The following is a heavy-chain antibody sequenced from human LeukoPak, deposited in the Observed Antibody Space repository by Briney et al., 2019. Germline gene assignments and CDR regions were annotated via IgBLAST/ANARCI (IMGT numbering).Heavy chain of an antibody. Sequence: GGSLRLSCAASESIVSGNYMTWVRQAPGKGLEWPSVIYTGGGTYYADSVKGRFTISRDNAKNSLYLQMNSLRAEDTALYYCAKVRARDGYNLAPFDHWGQGTLVTVSS. CDR2: IYTGGGT. D-gene: IGHD5-24*01. V-gene: IGHV3-53*05. CDR1: ESIVSGNY. CDR3: AKVRARDGYNLAPFDH. J-gene: IGHJ4*02.